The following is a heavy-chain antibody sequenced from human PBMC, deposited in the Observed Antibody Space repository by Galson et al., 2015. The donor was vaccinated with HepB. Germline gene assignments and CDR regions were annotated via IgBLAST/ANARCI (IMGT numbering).Heavy chain of an antibody. J-gene: IGHJ4*02. CDR3: AKDTGYTAMVYYFDY. V-gene: IGHV3-30*18. CDR2: ISYDGSNK. Sequence: SLRLSCAASGFTFSSYGMHWVRQAPGKGLEWVAVISYDGSNKYYADSAKGRFAISRDNSKNTLYLQMNSLRAEDTAVYYCAKDTGYTAMVYYFDYWGQGTLVTVSS. D-gene: IGHD5-18*01. CDR1: GFTFSSYG.